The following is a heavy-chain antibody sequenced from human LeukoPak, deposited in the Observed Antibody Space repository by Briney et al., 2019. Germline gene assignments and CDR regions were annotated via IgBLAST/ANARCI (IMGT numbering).Heavy chain of an antibody. CDR1: GFTFNTYE. V-gene: IGHV3-48*03. Sequence: PAGSLRLSCAASGFTFNTYEMNWVRQAPAQGLEWDSFISTSGGTAYYADSVKGRFTTSRDNPKNSLYLQMNSLRAEDTAIYYCARDSGSQYGMDVWGQGTTVTVSS. J-gene: IGHJ6*02. CDR2: ISTSGGTA. D-gene: IGHD3-10*01. CDR3: ARDSGSQYGMDV.